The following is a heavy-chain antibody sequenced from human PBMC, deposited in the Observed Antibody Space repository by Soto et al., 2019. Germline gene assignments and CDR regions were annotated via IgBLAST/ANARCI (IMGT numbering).Heavy chain of an antibody. J-gene: IGHJ4*01. CDR2: IYYSGST. CDR1: GASITSSAYY. D-gene: IGHD3-10*02. Sequence: SETLSLTCTVSGASITSSAYYWGWIRQPPGKGLEWIGSIYYSGSTYYNPSLKSRVTMSVDKSKNQFSLRLSSVTAADTAVYYCAMYLFGVVTDLYFDNWGHGTLVTVSS. V-gene: IGHV4-39*01. CDR3: AMYLFGVVTDLYFDN.